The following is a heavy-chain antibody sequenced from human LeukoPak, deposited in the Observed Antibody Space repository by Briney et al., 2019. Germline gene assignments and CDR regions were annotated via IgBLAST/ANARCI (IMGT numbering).Heavy chain of an antibody. CDR3: TTYGRQWLVDAFDN. D-gene: IGHD6-19*01. V-gene: IGHV3-15*01. CDR1: GFTFSNAW. J-gene: IGHJ3*02. CDR2: IKSKTDGGTT. Sequence: KPGGSLRLSCAASGFTFSNAWMSWVRQAPGKGLEWVGRIKSKTDGGTTDYAAPVKGRFTISRDDSKNTLYLQMNGLKTEDTAVYYCTTYGRQWLVDAFDNWGQGTMVTVSS.